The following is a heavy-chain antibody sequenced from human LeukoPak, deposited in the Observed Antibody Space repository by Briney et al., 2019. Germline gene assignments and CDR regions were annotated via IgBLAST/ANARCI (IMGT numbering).Heavy chain of an antibody. V-gene: IGHV4-34*01. CDR1: GGSFSGYY. J-gene: IGHJ4*02. Sequence: SETLSLTCAVYGGSFSGYYWSWIRQPPGKGLERIGEINHSGSTNCNPSLKSRVTISVDTSKNQFSLKLSSVTAADTAVYYCARVPVRGVLKGYFDYWGQGTLVTVSS. CDR2: INHSGST. D-gene: IGHD3-10*01. CDR3: ARVPVRGVLKGYFDY.